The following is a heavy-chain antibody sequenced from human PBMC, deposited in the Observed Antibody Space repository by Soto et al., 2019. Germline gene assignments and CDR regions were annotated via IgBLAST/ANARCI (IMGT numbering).Heavy chain of an antibody. CDR1: GFTFSIYS. D-gene: IGHD3-3*01. V-gene: IGHV3-23*01. Sequence: PGGSLSLSCPSSGFTFSIYSMSWVRQAPGKGLEWVSSITGSGDRTYYADSVKGRITISRDNSKNTLYLQMNSLRAEDTAVYYCAKYFWSGPYYFYYGMDVWGQGTTVTVSS. J-gene: IGHJ6*02. CDR3: AKYFWSGPYYFYYGMDV. CDR2: ITGSGDRT.